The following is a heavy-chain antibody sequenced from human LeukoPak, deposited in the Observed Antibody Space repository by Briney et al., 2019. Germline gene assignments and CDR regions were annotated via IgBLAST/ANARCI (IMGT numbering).Heavy chain of an antibody. CDR3: ARRSYGSWYFDY. V-gene: IGHV1-24*01. D-gene: IGHD1-26*01. J-gene: IGHJ4*02. Sequence: ASVKVSCKVSGYTLTELSMHWVRQAPGKGLEWMGGFDPEDGETIYAQKFQGRVTMTEDTSTDTAYMELSSLRSEDTAVYYCARRSYGSWYFDYWGQGTLVTVSS. CDR1: GYTLTELS. CDR2: FDPEDGET.